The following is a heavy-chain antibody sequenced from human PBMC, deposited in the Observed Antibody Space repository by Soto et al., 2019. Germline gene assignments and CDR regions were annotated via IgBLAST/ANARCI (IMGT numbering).Heavy chain of an antibody. CDR3: ARDIVGPDY. Sequence: QVQLVESGGGVVQPGRSLRLSCAASGFTFSSYAMHRVRQAPGKGLEWVAVISYDGSNKYYADSVKGRFTISRDNSKNTLYLQMNSLRAEDTAVYYCARDIVGPDYWGQGTLVTVSS. CDR1: GFTFSSYA. D-gene: IGHD1-26*01. V-gene: IGHV3-30-3*01. CDR2: ISYDGSNK. J-gene: IGHJ4*02.